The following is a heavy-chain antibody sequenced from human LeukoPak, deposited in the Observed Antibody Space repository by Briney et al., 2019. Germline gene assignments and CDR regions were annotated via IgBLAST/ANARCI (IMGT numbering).Heavy chain of an antibody. Sequence: GGSLRLSCAASGFTFSSYGMHWVRQAPGKGLEWVAFIRYDGSNKYYADSVKGRFTISRDNAKNSVYLQMNSLRAEDTAVYYCARRKVPWFGELDYWGQGTLVTVSS. V-gene: IGHV3-30*02. CDR2: IRYDGSNK. D-gene: IGHD3-10*01. CDR1: GFTFSSYG. J-gene: IGHJ4*02. CDR3: ARRKVPWFGELDY.